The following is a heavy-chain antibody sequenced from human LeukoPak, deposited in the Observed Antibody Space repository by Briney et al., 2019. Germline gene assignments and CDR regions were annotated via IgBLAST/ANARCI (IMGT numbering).Heavy chain of an antibody. D-gene: IGHD4/OR15-4a*01. V-gene: IGHV3-30*04. CDR3: AREVPPGAYFDY. J-gene: IGHJ4*02. CDR1: GFTFSSFA. CDR2: ISYDGSNK. Sequence: GGSLRLYCAASGFTFSSFAILWVRQAPGQWLDWVAVISYDGSNKYYADSVKGRFTISRDNSKNTLYLQMNSLRAEDTAVYYCAREVPPGAYFDYWGQGTLVTVSS.